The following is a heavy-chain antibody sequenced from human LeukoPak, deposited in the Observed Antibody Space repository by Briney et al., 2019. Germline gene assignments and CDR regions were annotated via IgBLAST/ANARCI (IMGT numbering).Heavy chain of an antibody. CDR2: IYHSGST. J-gene: IGHJ4*02. V-gene: IGHV4-39*07. CDR1: GGSISSSSYY. CDR3: ATGHSSSWYRY. Sequence: PSETLSLTCTVSGGSISSSSYYWGWIRQPPGKGLEWIGYIYHSGSTYYNPSLKSRVTISVDRSKNQFSLKLSSVTAADTAVYYCATGHSSSWYRYWGQGTLVTVSS. D-gene: IGHD6-13*01.